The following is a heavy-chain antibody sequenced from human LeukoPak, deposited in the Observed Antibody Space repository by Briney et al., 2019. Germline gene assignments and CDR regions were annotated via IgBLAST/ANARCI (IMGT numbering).Heavy chain of an antibody. CDR2: IRSKANGYAT. V-gene: IGHV3-73*01. Sequence: GGSLKLSCAASGFTFSGSAMHWVRQASGKGLEWVGRIRSKANGYATAYAASVKGRFTISRDDSKNTAYLQMNSLKTEDTAVYYCTRLGPLGYCSSTSCQGDYWGQGTLVTVSS. D-gene: IGHD2-2*01. J-gene: IGHJ4*02. CDR3: TRLGPLGYCSSTSCQGDY. CDR1: GFTFSGSA.